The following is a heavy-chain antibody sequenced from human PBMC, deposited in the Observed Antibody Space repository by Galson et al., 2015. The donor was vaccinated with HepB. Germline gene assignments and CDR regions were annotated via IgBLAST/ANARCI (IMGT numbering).Heavy chain of an antibody. CDR1: GGTFSSYA. CDR3: ARAAAYYDFWSGYD. V-gene: IGHV1-69*04. CDR2: IIPILGIA. J-gene: IGHJ4*02. D-gene: IGHD3-3*01. Sequence: SVKVSCKASGGTFSSYAISWVRQAPGQGLEWMGRIIPILGIANYAQKFQGRVTITADESTSTAYMELSSLRSEDTAVYYCARAAAYYDFWSGYDWGQGTLVTVSS.